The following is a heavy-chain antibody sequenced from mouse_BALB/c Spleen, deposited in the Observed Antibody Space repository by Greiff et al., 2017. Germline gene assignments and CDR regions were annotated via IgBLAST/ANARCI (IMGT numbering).Heavy chain of an antibody. Sequence: QVQLKESGAELARPGASVKLSCKASGYTFTDYYINWVKQRTGQGLEWIGEIYPGSGNTYYNEKFKGKATLTADKSSSTAYMQLSSLTSEDSAVYFCARGDFDVWGAGTTVTVSS. CDR2: IYPGSGNT. V-gene: IGHV1-77*01. J-gene: IGHJ1*01. CDR1: GYTFTDYY. CDR3: ARGDFDV.